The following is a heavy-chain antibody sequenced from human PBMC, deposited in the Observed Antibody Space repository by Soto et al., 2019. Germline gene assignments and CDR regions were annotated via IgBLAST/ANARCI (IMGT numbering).Heavy chain of an antibody. CDR2: ITGSGGKT. V-gene: IGHV3-23*01. CDR3: SKCAIEWLITSFDH. Sequence: EVQLLESGGGLVQPGGSLRLSCAASGFTFSNYAMTWVRQAPGRGLEWVAAITGSGGKTYSANSVKGRFTVSRDNSKNTLYLQMNKLRAEDTAVYCCSKCAIEWLITSFDHWGQGSLVAVSS. D-gene: IGHD5-12*01. J-gene: IGHJ4*02. CDR1: GFTFSNYA.